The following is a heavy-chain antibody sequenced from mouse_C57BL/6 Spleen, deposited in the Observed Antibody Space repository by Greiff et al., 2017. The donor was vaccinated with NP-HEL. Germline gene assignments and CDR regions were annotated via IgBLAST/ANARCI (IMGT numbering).Heavy chain of an antibody. J-gene: IGHJ1*03. CDR3: TRDQGLYDYALGV. CDR2: ISSGGDYI. Sequence: EVQLVESGEGLVKPGGSLKLSCAASGFTFSSYAMSWVRQTPEKRLEWVAYISSGGDYIYYADTVKGRFTITRDNARNTLYLQMSSLKSEDTAMYYCTRDQGLYDYALGVWGTGTTVTVSS. V-gene: IGHV5-9-1*02. CDR1: GFTFSSYA. D-gene: IGHD2-4*01.